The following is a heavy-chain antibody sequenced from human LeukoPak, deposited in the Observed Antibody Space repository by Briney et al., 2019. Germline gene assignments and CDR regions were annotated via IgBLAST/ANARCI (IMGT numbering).Heavy chain of an antibody. CDR2: IYYSGST. CDR1: GGSITSYY. D-gene: IGHD1-7*01. Sequence: SETLSLTCTVSGGSITSYYWSWMRQPPGKGLEWIGYIYYSGSTNYNPSLKSRVTISLDTSKNQFSLKLSSVTAADTAVYYCANTEWNYARWGQGTLVTVSS. CDR3: ANTEWNYAR. J-gene: IGHJ4*02. V-gene: IGHV4-59*08.